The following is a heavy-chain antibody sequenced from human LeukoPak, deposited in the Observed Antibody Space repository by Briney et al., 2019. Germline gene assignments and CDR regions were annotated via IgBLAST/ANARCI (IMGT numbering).Heavy chain of an antibody. D-gene: IGHD3-16*02. CDR2: ISGSGGST. Sequence: GGSLRLSCAASGFTFSSYAMSWFRQAPGKGLEWVSAISGSGGSTYYADSVKGRFTISRDNSKNTLYLQMNSLRAEDTAVYYCAKAGDYDYIWGSYRIFDYWGQGTLVTVSS. J-gene: IGHJ4*02. CDR1: GFTFSSYA. V-gene: IGHV3-23*01. CDR3: AKAGDYDYIWGSYRIFDY.